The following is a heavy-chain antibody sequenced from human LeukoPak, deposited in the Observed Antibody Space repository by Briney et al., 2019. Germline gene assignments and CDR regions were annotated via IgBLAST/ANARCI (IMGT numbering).Heavy chain of an antibody. Sequence: PSETLTLTCAVSGYSIGTGYYGVWLRQPPGRVLERIASIYHSGSAYSNPTLHSLVTISVDTPQNQFFVTLSSVTAADTAVYYCAADQRMAIFGGADVRFDPWSQGTLVTVYS. D-gene: IGHD3-3*01. CDR1: GYSIGTGYY. V-gene: IGHV4-38-2*01. J-gene: IGHJ5*02. CDR2: IYHSGSA. CDR3: AADQRMAIFGGADVRFDP.